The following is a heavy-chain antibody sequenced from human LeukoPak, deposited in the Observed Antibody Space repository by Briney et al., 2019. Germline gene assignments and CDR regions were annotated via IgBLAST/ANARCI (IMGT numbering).Heavy chain of an antibody. CDR1: GYTFTGYY. D-gene: IGHD3-16*01. V-gene: IGHV1-2*02. CDR3: ASSFGINWFDP. J-gene: IGHJ5*02. Sequence: ASVKVSCKASGYTFTGYYMHWVRQAPGQGLEWMGWINPSSGGTNYAQKFQGRVTMTRDTSISTAYMELSRLRSDDTAVYYCASSFGINWFDPWGQGTLVTVSS. CDR2: INPSSGGT.